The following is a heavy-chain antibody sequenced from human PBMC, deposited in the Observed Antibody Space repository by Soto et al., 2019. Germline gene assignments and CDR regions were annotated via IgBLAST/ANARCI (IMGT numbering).Heavy chain of an antibody. Sequence: PSLTCTPSAHSINNGEYYWNWIRKHQGKGLEWIASIDLSGSTYYTPSLKSGVVISADTSKSLFSLQLRSVTAADTALEFCARDGPYYYGFDVWGQGATATV. J-gene: IGHJ6*02. CDR3: ARDGPYYYGFDV. CDR2: IDLSGST. CDR1: AHSINNGEYY. V-gene: IGHV4-30-4*01.